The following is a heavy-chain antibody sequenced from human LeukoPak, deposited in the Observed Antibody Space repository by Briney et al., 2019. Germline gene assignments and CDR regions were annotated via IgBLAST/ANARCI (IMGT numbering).Heavy chain of an antibody. J-gene: IGHJ6*03. CDR1: GCTFTGYY. V-gene: IGHV1-2*02. CDR3: ARGFPTVTTGYYYYYMDV. CDR2: INPNSGGT. D-gene: IGHD4-11*01. Sequence: GASVKVSCKASGCTFTGYYMHWVRQAPGQGLEWMGWINPNSGGTNYAQKFQGRVTMTRDTSISTAYMELSRLRSDDTAVYYCARGFPTVTTGYYYYYMDVWGKGTTVTVSS.